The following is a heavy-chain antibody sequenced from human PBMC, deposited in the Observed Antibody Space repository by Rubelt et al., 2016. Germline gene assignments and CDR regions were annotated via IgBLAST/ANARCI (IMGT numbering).Heavy chain of an antibody. V-gene: IGHV4-34*01. J-gene: IGHJ4*02. Sequence: GKGLEWIGEINHSGSTNYNPSLKSRVTISVDTSKNQFSLKLSSVTAADTAVYYCARGSLSGSYYRAFYWGQGTLVTVSS. D-gene: IGHD1-26*01. CDR2: INHSGST. CDR3: ARGSLSGSYYRAFY.